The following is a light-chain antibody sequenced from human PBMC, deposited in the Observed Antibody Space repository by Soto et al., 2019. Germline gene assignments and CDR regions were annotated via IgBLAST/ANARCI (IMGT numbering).Light chain of an antibody. CDR2: GAS. Sequence: EIVLTQSPGTLSFSPGERSTLSCRASQSVSSSYVAWYQQKPGQAPRLLIYGASSRATGIPGRFSGSGSGTDFTLTISRLEPEDFAVYYCQQYGSSLFFGQGTRLEIK. CDR3: QQYGSSLF. CDR1: QSVSSSY. J-gene: IGKJ5*01. V-gene: IGKV3-20*01.